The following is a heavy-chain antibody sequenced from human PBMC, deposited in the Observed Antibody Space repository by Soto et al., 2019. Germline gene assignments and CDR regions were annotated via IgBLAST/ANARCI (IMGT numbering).Heavy chain of an antibody. Sequence: QVQLQQWGAGLLKPSETLSLTCAVYGGSFSGYYWSWIRQPPGKGLEWIGEINHSGSTNYNPSLKSRVTISVDTSKNQFSLKLSSVTAADTAVYYCASLSYYYYGMDVWGQGTTVTVSS. CDR2: INHSGST. V-gene: IGHV4-34*01. CDR3: ASLSYYYYGMDV. J-gene: IGHJ6*02. CDR1: GGSFSGYY.